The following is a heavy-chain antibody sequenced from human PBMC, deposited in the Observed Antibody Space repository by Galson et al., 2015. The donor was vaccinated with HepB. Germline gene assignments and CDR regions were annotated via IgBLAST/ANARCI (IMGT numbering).Heavy chain of an antibody. CDR2: IRNKVKSYTT. D-gene: IGHD2-21*02. CDR3: AILKGDCGGDCLDS. V-gene: IGHV3-72*01. J-gene: IGHJ4*02. CDR1: GFRFSDHY. Sequence: SLRLSCAASGFRFSDHYMDWVRQAPGKGLEWVGRIRNKVKSYTTEYAASVKGRFTISRDDSKNSLYLQMNSLETEDTAIYYCAILKGDCGGDCLDSWGQGTLVTVSS.